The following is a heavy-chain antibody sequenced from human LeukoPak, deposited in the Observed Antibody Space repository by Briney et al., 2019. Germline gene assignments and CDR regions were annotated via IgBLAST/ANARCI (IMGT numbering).Heavy chain of an antibody. Sequence: PGGSLRLSCAASGFTFSRYWMHWVRQAPGKGLVWVSRINSDGSSTSYADSVKGRFTISRDNAKNTLYVQMNSLRAEDTAVYYCARDKFGVAAVDWGQGTLVTVSS. J-gene: IGHJ4*02. CDR3: ARDKFGVAAVD. CDR2: INSDGSST. CDR1: GFTFSRYW. D-gene: IGHD6-13*01. V-gene: IGHV3-74*01.